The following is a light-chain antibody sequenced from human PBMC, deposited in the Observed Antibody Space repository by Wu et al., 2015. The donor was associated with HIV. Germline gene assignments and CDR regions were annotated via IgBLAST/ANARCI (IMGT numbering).Light chain of an antibody. V-gene: IGKV3-15*01. J-gene: IGKJ2*03. CDR3: QQYNIWPFS. Sequence: SCRASQSVSSSYLAWYQQKPGQAPRLLIYGASTRATGVPARFSGSVSGTEFTLTISSLQSEDFAVYYCQQYNIWPFSFGQGTKLEIK. CDR1: QSVSSSY. CDR2: GAS.